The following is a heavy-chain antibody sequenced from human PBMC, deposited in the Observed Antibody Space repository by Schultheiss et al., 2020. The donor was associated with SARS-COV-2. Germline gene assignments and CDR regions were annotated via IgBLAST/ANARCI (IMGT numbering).Heavy chain of an antibody. Sequence: SETLSLTCTVSGGSISSYYWSWIRQHPGKGLEWIGYIYYSGSTYYNPSLKSRVTISVDTSKNQFSLKLSSVTAADTAVYYCARDSGYGVWFDPWGQGTLVTVSS. CDR2: IYYSGST. CDR3: ARDSGYGVWFDP. D-gene: IGHD3-22*01. J-gene: IGHJ5*02. V-gene: IGHV4-59*01. CDR1: GGSISSYY.